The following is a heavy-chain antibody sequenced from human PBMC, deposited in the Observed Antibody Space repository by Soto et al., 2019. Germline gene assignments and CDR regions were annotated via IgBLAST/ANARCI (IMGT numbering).Heavy chain of an antibody. CDR1: GGSISSYY. V-gene: IGHV4-59*08. D-gene: IGHD3-9*01. J-gene: IGHJ6*02. CDR3: ASHVSDRYYDILAGWETRYYGMDV. CDR2: IYYSGST. Sequence: QVQLQESGPGLVKPSQTLSLTCTVSGGSISSYYWSWIRQSPGKGLELIGYIYYSGSTNYNPSLKRRLTPSVDTSTNQFALKLSSVVAAGTAVYYCASHVSDRYYDILAGWETRYYGMDVWGQGTTVTVSS.